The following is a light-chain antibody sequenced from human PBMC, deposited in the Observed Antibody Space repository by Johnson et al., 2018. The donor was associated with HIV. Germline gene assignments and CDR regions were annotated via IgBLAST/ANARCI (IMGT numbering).Light chain of an antibody. Sequence: QSVLTQPPSVSAAPGQKVTISCSGSSSNIGNNYVSWYQQLPGTAPKLLIYENNKRPSGIPDRFSGSKSGTSATLGITGLQTGDEADYYCGTWDTSPSVYVFGTGTNVTVL. CDR3: GTWDTSPSVYV. CDR1: SSNIGNNY. CDR2: ENN. J-gene: IGLJ1*01. V-gene: IGLV1-51*02.